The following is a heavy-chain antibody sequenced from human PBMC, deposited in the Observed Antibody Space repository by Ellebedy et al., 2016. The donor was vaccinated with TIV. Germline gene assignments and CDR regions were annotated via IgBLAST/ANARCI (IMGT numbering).Heavy chain of an antibody. CDR1: GGTLSSFS. D-gene: IGHD1-14*01. V-gene: IGHV1-69*13. J-gene: IGHJ4*02. CDR2: IIPIFATA. CDR3: AREGPGGDFDY. Sequence: AASVKVSCKASGGTLSSFSISWVRQAPGQGLEWMEGIIPIFATAKYPQRFQGRVTITADESTTTAYMELSSLRSEDTAVYYCAREGPGGDFDYWGQGTLVTVSS.